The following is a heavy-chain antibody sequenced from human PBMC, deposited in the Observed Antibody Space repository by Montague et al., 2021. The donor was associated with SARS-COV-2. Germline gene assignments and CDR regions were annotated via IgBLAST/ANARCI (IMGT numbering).Heavy chain of an antibody. D-gene: IGHD3-10*01. CDR1: GFTFSSYE. CDR3: ARQASGSYWYYFDY. J-gene: IGHJ4*02. V-gene: IGHV3-48*03. CDR2: ISSSDSTI. Sequence: SLRLSCAASGFTFSSYEMNWVRQAPGKGLEWVSYISSSDSTIYYADSVKGRFSISRDNAKSSLYLQMNSLRAEDTAVYYCARQASGSYWYYFDYWGQGTLVTVSS.